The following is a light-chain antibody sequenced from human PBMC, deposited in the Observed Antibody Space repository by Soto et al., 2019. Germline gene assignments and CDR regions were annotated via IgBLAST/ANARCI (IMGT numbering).Light chain of an antibody. V-gene: IGKV1-39*01. CDR3: QQSYSTPIS. CDR1: QSLNSW. J-gene: IGKJ5*01. CDR2: GAS. Sequence: DIQMTQSPSTLSASVGDRVSITCRASQSLNSWLAWYQQKPGKAPELMIYGASSLQSGVPSRVSGSGSGTDFTLTISSLEPEDFATYYCQQSYSTPISFGQGTRLE.